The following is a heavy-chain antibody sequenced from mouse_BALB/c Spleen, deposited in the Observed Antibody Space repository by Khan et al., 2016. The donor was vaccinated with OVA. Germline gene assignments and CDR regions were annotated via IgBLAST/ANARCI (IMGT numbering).Heavy chain of an antibody. J-gene: IGHJ3*01. CDR3: ARWFAY. V-gene: IGHV3-2*02. CDR2: INYSGGT. Sequence: EVQLQESGPGLVKPSQSLSLTCTVTGYSITSDYAWNWIRQFPENKLEWMGYINYSGGTSYHPSLKSRISIPRDTSKNQFFLRLNSVTTEDSATYYCARWFAYWGQGTLVTVS. CDR1: GYSITSDYA.